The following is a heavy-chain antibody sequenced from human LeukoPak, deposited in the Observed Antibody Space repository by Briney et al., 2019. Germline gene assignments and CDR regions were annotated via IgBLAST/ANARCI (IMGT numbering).Heavy chain of an antibody. CDR2: IYSGGTT. J-gene: IGHJ4*02. Sequence: GGSLRLSCAASGFNVSSTYMSWVRQAPGKGLEWVSLIYSGGTTYYADSVKGRFTISRHNSKNTLYLQMNSLGTEDTAVYYCARGPDNYGDPYFDYWGQGTLVTVSS. D-gene: IGHD4-17*01. CDR3: ARGPDNYGDPYFDY. CDR1: GFNVSSTY. V-gene: IGHV3-53*04.